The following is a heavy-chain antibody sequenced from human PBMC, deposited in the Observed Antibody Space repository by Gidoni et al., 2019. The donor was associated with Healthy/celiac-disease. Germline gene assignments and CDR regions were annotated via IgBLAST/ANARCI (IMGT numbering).Heavy chain of an antibody. CDR3: ARGRITMVQGAGSDAFDI. V-gene: IGHV4-34*01. J-gene: IGHJ3*02. Sequence: QVQLQQWGAGLLKPSETLSLTCAVYGGSFSGYYWSWIRQPPGKGLEWIGEINHRGSTNYNPSLKSRVTISVETSKNQFSLKLSAVTAADTAVYYCARGRITMVQGAGSDAFDIWGQGTMVTVSS. CDR2: INHRGST. D-gene: IGHD3-10*01. CDR1: GGSFSGYY.